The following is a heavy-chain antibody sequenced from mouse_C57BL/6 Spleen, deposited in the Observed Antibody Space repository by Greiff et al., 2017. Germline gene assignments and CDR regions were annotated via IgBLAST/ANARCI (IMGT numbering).Heavy chain of an antibody. Sequence: EVMLVESGGGLVKPGGSLKLSCAASGFTFSSYAMSWVRQTPEKRLEWVATISDGGSYTYYPDNVKGRFTISRDNAKNNLYLQMSHLKSEDTAMYYCARDSGFDYWGQGTTLTVSS. CDR1: GFTFSSYA. CDR3: ARDSGFDY. J-gene: IGHJ2*01. V-gene: IGHV5-4*01. CDR2: ISDGGSYT.